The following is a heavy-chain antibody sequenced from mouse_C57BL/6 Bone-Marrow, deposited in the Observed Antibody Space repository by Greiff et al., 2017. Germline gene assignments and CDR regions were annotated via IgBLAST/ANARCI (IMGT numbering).Heavy chain of an antibody. CDR2: IDPETGGT. CDR3: TRCYDYGGSWFAY. V-gene: IGHV1-15*01. CDR1: GYTFTDYE. Sequence: QVQLKESGAELVRPGASVTLSCKASGYTFTDYEMHWVKQAPVHGLEWIGAIDPETGGTAYNQKFKGKAILTADKSSSTAFMERRRLTAEDSAVYYSTRCYDYGGSWFAYWGQGTLVTVSA. J-gene: IGHJ3*01. D-gene: IGHD2-4*01.